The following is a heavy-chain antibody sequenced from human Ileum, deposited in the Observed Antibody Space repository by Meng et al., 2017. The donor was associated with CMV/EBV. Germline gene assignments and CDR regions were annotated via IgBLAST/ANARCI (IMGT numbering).Heavy chain of an antibody. Sequence: LRLSCVTSGFTFRDHYMNWIRQAPGKGLEWLAYISGSSHDIMYADSVRGRFTISRDNAKNSLYLQMNNLGVEETGVYFCVRDARVASFWGQGTLVTVSS. CDR1: GFTFRDHY. D-gene: IGHD2-2*01. V-gene: IGHV3-11*05. J-gene: IGHJ4*02. CDR2: ISGSSHDI. CDR3: VRDARVASF.